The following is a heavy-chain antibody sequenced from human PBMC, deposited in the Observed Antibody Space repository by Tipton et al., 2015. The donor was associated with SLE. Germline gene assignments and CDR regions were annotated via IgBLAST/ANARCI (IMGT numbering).Heavy chain of an antibody. CDR1: GGSVSSSSHY. CDR3: ARGGAAAAYYFGMDV. Sequence: TLSLTCTVSGGSVSSSSHYWGWIRQPPGKGLEWIGNIYNTGSTNYNPSLKSRVTIELDTSKNQFSLKLNSVTAADTAVYYCARGGAAAAYYFGMDVWGQGTTVIVSS. V-gene: IGHV4-61*05. D-gene: IGHD6-13*01. J-gene: IGHJ6*02. CDR2: IYNTGST.